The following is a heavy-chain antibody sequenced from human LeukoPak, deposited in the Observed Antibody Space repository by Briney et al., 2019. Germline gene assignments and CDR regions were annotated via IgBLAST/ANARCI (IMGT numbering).Heavy chain of an antibody. V-gene: IGHV3-48*04. Sequence: PGGSLRLSCAASGFTFSSYGMHWVRQAPGKGLEWVSYISRGGSTTYYADSVKGRFTISRDNAKNSLFLQTNSLRGEDTAVYYCARYYGSGFMDVWGQGTTVTVS. J-gene: IGHJ6*02. D-gene: IGHD3-10*01. CDR2: ISRGGSTT. CDR1: GFTFSSYG. CDR3: ARYYGSGFMDV.